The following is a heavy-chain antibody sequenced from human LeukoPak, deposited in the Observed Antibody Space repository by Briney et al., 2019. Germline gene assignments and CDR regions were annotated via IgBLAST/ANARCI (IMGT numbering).Heavy chain of an antibody. CDR1: GGSISSYY. D-gene: IGHD3/OR15-3a*01. V-gene: IGHV4-59*01. CDR2: IYYSGST. Sequence: PSETLSLTCTVSGGSISSYYWSWIRQPPGKGLEWIGYIYYSGSTNYNPSLRSRVTISVDTSKNQFSLKLSSVTAPDTAVYYCARDRLDVFDYWGQGTLVTVSS. J-gene: IGHJ4*02. CDR3: ARDRLDVFDY.